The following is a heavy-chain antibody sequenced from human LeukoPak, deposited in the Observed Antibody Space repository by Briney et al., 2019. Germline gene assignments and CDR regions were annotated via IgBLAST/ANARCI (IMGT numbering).Heavy chain of an antibody. J-gene: IGHJ4*02. CDR2: IYTGGTT. D-gene: IGHD5/OR15-5a*01. CDR3: ARNLVSTLYSDY. CDR1: GFSVSRNH. V-gene: IGHV3-53*01. Sequence: GGSLRLSCAASGFSVSRNHMSWVRQAPGKGLEWVSFIYTGGTTYYEDSVRGRFTVSRDNSKNTLYLQMDSLRAEDKALYYCARNLVSTLYSDYWGQGTLVTVSS.